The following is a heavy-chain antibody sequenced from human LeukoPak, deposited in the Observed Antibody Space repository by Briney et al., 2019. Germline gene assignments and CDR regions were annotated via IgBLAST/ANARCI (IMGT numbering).Heavy chain of an antibody. Sequence: GGSLRLSCAASGFTSSNYAMHWVRQAPGKGLAWVAVISYDGIKRYYADSVEGRFTFSRDNSNKKLYLQMNSLRAEDTAVYYCARGPLELYCGGDCSHYFDYWGQGTLVTVSS. D-gene: IGHD2-21*02. J-gene: IGHJ4*02. CDR3: ARGPLELYCGGDCSHYFDY. CDR2: ISYDGIKR. V-gene: IGHV3-30-3*01. CDR1: GFTSSNYA.